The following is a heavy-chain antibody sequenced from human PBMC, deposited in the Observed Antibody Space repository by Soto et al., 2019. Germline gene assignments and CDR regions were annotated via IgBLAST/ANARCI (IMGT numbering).Heavy chain of an antibody. CDR3: ARDGNLASLAAIDY. Sequence: GASVKVSCKASGYTFTRNHMHWVRQAPGQGLEWMGFINVATGNARYSRKFQGRVILTRDTSASTIHMELSGLTTEDTAVYYCARDGNLASLAAIDYWGQGTPVTVSS. CDR2: INVATGNA. CDR1: GYTFTRNH. D-gene: IGHD3-16*02. V-gene: IGHV1-3*01. J-gene: IGHJ4*02.